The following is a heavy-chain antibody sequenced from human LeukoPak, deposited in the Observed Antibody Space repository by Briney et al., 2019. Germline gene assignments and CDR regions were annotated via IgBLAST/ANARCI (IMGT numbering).Heavy chain of an antibody. D-gene: IGHD2-15*01. J-gene: IGHJ4*02. CDR2: IKNDGSDK. Sequence: PGGSLRLSCEASGFSFSSSWMTWVRQAPGKGLEWVATIKNDGSDKYYVDSVKGRFTPSRDNAKNSLYLQMNSLRVEDTAVYYCADLGYTDGGQGTLVTVSS. V-gene: IGHV3-7*01. CDR1: GFSFSSSW. CDR3: ADLGYTD.